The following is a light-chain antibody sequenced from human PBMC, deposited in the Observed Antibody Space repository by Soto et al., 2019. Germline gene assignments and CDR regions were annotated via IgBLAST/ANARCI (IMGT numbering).Light chain of an antibody. CDR2: GES. CDR1: QSVGNN. V-gene: IGKV3D-15*01. CDR3: QQYNNWPLT. Sequence: EVVMTQSPATLSVSPGDRATLSCRASQSVGNNLAWYQQKPGQTPRLLIYGESTRATGIPARFSGSGSGTEFTLTISSLQSEDSAVYYCQQYNNWPLTFGGGTKVEIK. J-gene: IGKJ4*01.